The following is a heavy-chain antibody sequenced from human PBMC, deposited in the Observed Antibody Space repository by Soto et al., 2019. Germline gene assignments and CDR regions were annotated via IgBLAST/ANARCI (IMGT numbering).Heavy chain of an antibody. CDR1: DGSISRGYYY. Sequence: SGTPSLTCTVSDGSISRGYYYWSWIRQPPGKGLEWIGYIYYSGSTYYNPSLKSRVTISVDTSKNQFSLKLSSVTAADTAVYYCARLGAGIVLVPAATPEEYCYGMDVWGRGTTVTVS. V-gene: IGHV4-30-4*01. CDR3: ARLGAGIVLVPAATPEEYCYGMDV. J-gene: IGHJ6*02. CDR2: IYYSGST. D-gene: IGHD2-2*01.